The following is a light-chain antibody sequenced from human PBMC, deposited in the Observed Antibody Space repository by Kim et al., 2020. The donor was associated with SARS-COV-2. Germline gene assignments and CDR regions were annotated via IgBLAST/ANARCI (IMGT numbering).Light chain of an antibody. J-gene: IGLJ2*01. V-gene: IGLV3-21*04. CDR2: YDS. CDR3: QVWDSSSDHRVV. Sequence: PGKTARVSCGGNSIGSKSVHWYQQMPGQAPVLVISYDSDRPSGIPERFSGSNSGNTATLTISRVEAGDEADYYCQVWDSSSDHRVVFGGGTQLTVL. CDR1: SIGSKS.